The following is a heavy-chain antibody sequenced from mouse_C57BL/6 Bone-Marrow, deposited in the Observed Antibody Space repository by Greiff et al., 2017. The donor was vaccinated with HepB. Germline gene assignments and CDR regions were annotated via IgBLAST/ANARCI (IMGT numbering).Heavy chain of an antibody. CDR3: ARQGSNFWFAY. J-gene: IGHJ3*01. D-gene: IGHD2-5*01. Sequence: EVKLVESGGGLVQPGGSLKLSCAASGFTFSDYGMAWVRQAPRKGPEWVAFISNLAYSIYYADTVTGRFTISRENAKNTLYLEMSSLRSEDTAMYYCARQGSNFWFAYWGQGTLVTVSA. CDR2: ISNLAYSI. V-gene: IGHV5-15*04. CDR1: GFTFSDYG.